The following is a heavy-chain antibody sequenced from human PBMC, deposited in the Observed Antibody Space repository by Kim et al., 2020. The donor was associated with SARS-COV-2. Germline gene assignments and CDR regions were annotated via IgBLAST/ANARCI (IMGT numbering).Heavy chain of an antibody. D-gene: IGHD6-13*01. J-gene: IGHJ3*02. Sequence: PLKRRVTISVDTSKNQFSLKLSSVTAADTAVYYCARPLASSSWYDAFDIWGQGTMVTVSS. V-gene: IGHV4-39*01. CDR3: ARPLASSSWYDAFDI.